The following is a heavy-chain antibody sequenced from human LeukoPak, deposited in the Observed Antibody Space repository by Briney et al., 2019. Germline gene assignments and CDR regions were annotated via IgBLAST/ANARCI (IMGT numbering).Heavy chain of an antibody. CDR3: ARSDTGTSMSPYYYLGMDV. V-gene: IGHV1-2*02. J-gene: IGHJ6*02. CDR1: GYTFTGYY. Sequence: ASVKVSCKASGYTFTGYYIHWVRQAPGQGLEWMGWINPNSGGTNSAQRFQGRVTMTRDTSISTAYMELSRLRSGDTAVYYCARSDTGTSMSPYYYLGMDVWGQGTTVTVSS. D-gene: IGHD5-18*01. CDR2: INPNSGGT.